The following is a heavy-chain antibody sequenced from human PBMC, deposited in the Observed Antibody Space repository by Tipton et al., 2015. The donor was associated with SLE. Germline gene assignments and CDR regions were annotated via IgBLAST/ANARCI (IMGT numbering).Heavy chain of an antibody. V-gene: IGHV4-59*01. CDR2: IYYSGGT. CDR3: ARYSLTNWHLDL. Sequence: TLSLTCTVSGGSMSTYYWSWIRLPPGKGLEWMGYIYYSGGTSYNPSLNSRVTISVDTSRNQFSLKLTSVTAADSAVYYCARYSLTNWHLDLWGRGTLVTVSS. J-gene: IGHJ2*01. D-gene: IGHD2-15*01. CDR1: GGSMSTYY.